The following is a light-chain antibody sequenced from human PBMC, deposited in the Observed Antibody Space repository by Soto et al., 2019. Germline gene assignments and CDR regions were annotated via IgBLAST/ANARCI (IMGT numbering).Light chain of an antibody. CDR1: NIRTKK. CDR3: QVWYTSRVF. V-gene: IGLV3-21*04. Sequence: SYELTQPPSVSVAPGETARITCGGNNIRTKKVHWYQQRPGQAPLLVIYYDRDRHSRIPERFSGSNSGNTATLTLDSGEAGAEADCYCQVWYTSRVFFGGG. J-gene: IGLJ2*01. CDR2: YDR.